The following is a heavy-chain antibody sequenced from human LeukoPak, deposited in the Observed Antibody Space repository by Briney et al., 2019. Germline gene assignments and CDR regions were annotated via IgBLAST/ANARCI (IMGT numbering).Heavy chain of an antibody. V-gene: IGHV1-69*13. J-gene: IGHJ5*02. Sequence: SVKVSCKASGGTFSSYAISWVRQAPGQGLEWMGGIIPIFGTANYAQKFQGRVTITADESTSTAYMELSSLRSEDTPVYYCARELIVVPAASGPNWFDPWGQGTLVTVSS. D-gene: IGHD2-2*01. CDR1: GGTFSSYA. CDR3: ARELIVVPAASGPNWFDP. CDR2: IIPIFGTA.